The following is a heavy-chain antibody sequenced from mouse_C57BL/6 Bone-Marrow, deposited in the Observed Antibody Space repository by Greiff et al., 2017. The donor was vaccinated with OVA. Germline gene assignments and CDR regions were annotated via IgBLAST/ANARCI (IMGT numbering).Heavy chain of an antibody. Sequence: QVQLQQSGTELVKPGASVKLSCKASGYTFTSYWMHWVKQRPGQGLEWIGNINPSNGGTNYNEKFKSKATLTVDKSSSTAYMQLSSLTSEDSAVYYCARERIYYGNYYAMDYWGQGTSVTVSS. CDR1: GYTFTSYW. V-gene: IGHV1-53*01. CDR3: ARERIYYGNYYAMDY. J-gene: IGHJ4*01. D-gene: IGHD2-1*01. CDR2: INPSNGGT.